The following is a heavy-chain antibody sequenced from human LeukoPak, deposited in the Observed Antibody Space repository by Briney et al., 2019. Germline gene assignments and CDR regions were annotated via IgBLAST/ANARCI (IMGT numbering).Heavy chain of an antibody. J-gene: IGHJ6*04. CDR2: ISYDGSNK. D-gene: IGHD2-2*01. V-gene: IGHV3-30*18. CDR3: AKEGPTALGVPAHYGMDV. CDR1: GFTFSSYG. Sequence: GRPLRLSCAASGFTFSSYGMHWVRQAPGKGLEWVAVISYDGSNKYYADSVKGRFTISRDNSKNTLYLQMNSLRAEDTAVYYCAKEGPTALGVPAHYGMDVWGKGTTVTVSS.